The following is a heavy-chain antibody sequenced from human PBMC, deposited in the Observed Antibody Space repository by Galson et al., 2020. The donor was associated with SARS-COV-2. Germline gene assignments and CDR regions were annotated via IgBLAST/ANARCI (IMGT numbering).Heavy chain of an antibody. CDR2: GST. V-gene: IGHV4-31*02. CDR3: ARDRGYCSGGSCQFDY. Sequence: GSTYYNPSLKSRVTISVDTSKNQFSLKLSSVTAADTAVYYCARDRGYCSGGSCQFDYWGQGTLVTVSS. D-gene: IGHD2-15*01. J-gene: IGHJ4*02.